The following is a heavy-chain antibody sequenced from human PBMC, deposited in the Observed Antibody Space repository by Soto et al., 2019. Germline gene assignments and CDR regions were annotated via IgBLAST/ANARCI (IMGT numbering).Heavy chain of an antibody. CDR3: ARGGKYYYDSSGYYLFEY. CDR2: IYYSGST. J-gene: IGHJ4*02. CDR1: GGSISSGGYY. D-gene: IGHD3-22*01. Sequence: SETLSLTCTVSGGSISSGGYYWSWIRQHPGKGLEWIGYIYYSGSTYYNPSLKSRVTISVDTSKNQFSLKLSSVTAADTAVYYCARGGKYYYDSSGYYLFEYWGQGTLVTVSS. V-gene: IGHV4-31*03.